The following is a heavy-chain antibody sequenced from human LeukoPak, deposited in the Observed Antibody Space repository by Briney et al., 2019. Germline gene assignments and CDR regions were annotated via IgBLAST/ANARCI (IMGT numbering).Heavy chain of an antibody. CDR1: GGSFSSYY. J-gene: IGHJ2*01. V-gene: IGHV4-34*01. Sequence: SETLSLTCAVDGGSFSSYYWSWIRQSPGKGLEWIGEINHSGITNYNPSLESRVTISVDTSNHQFSLRVTSVTAADTAVYYCARVNQQLRFWYFDLWGRGTLVAVSS. CDR2: INHSGIT. D-gene: IGHD6-13*01. CDR3: ARVNQQLRFWYFDL.